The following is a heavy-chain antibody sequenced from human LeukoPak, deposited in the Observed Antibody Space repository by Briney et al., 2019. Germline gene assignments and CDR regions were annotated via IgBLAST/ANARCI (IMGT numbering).Heavy chain of an antibody. CDR1: GFTFSSYA. D-gene: IGHD3-22*01. V-gene: IGHV3-23*01. Sequence: PGGSLRLSCAASGFTFSSYAMSWVRQAPGKVLEWVSAISGSGGSTYYADSVKGRFTISRDNSKNTLYLQMNSLRAEDTAVYYCAKDGEYYYDSSGYFSDYWGQGTLVTVSS. CDR3: AKDGEYYYDSSGYFSDY. J-gene: IGHJ4*02. CDR2: ISGSGGST.